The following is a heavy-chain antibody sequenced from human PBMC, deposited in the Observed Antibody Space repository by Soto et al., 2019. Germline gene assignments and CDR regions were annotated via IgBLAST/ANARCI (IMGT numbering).Heavy chain of an antibody. J-gene: IGHJ4*02. D-gene: IGHD1-1*01. CDR3: AISAWKLRKYYFDY. CDR1: GLTVSTNY. CDR2: IYSGGNA. Sequence: LSLSCAASGLTVSTNYMIWVRQAPAKGLDWVSVIYSGGNAYYTDSVKGRFTISRDNSKNTLYLQMNNLRAEDTAVYYCAISAWKLRKYYFDYWGQGTLVTVSS. V-gene: IGHV3-53*01.